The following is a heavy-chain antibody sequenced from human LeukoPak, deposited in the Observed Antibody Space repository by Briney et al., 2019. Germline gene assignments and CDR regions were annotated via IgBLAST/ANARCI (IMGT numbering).Heavy chain of an antibody. J-gene: IGHJ6*03. CDR3: ARAGDYYYYYMHV. Sequence: SQTLSLTCTVSGGSISSGSYYWSWIRQPAGKGLEWIGRIYTSGSTNYNPSLKSRVTISVDTSKNQFSLKLSSVTAADTAVYYCARAGDYYYYYMHVWGKGTTVTVSS. CDR2: IYTSGST. V-gene: IGHV4-61*02. CDR1: GGSISSGSYY.